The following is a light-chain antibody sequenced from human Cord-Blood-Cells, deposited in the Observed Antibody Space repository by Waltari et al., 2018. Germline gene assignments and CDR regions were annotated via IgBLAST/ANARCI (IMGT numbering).Light chain of an antibody. V-gene: IGKV4-1*01. CDR2: WAS. CDR1: QSVLYSSNNKNY. CDR3: QQYYSTPLT. Sequence: DIVMTQSPDSLAVSLGERATINCKSSQSVLYSSNNKNYLAWYQQKPEQPPKLLIYWASTRQYGVPDRFSGSGSGKDFTLTISRMQAEDVAVYYCQQYYSTPLTFGGGTKVEIK. J-gene: IGKJ4*01.